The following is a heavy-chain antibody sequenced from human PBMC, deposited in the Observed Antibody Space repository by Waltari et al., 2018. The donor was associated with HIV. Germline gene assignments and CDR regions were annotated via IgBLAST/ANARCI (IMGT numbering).Heavy chain of an antibody. D-gene: IGHD2-8*01. V-gene: IGHV4-59*01. CDR3: ATLMVYAPRSHYYGMDV. Sequence: QVQLQESGPGLVRPSETLSLTCIVSGGSIGSYYWRWIRQPPGKELEWMGYIHYSGSANYNPARKSRVTVSVDTSKHQFSLKLSSVTASDTAVYYCATLMVYAPRSHYYGMDVWGQGTTVIVSS. CDR1: GGSIGSYY. CDR2: IHYSGSA. J-gene: IGHJ6*02.